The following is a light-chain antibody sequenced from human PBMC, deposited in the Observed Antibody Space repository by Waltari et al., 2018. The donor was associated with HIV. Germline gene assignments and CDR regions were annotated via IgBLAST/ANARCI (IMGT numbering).Light chain of an antibody. CDR2: QAS. CDR3: QQYETYYT. CDR1: HNIGPS. Sequence: DIRLTQTPSTLSAAVRDTVTITCRASHNIGPSLAWYQQRPGKAPTLLIYQASTLQTGVSSRFSGSGSGTEFTLTITSLQRDDFASYFCQQYETYYTFGQGSRLE. J-gene: IGKJ2*01. V-gene: IGKV1-5*03.